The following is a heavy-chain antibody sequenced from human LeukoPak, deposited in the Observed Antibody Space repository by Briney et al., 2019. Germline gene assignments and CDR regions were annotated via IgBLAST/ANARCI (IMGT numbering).Heavy chain of an antibody. D-gene: IGHD2-21*02. J-gene: IGHJ6*02. CDR2: INTNTGNP. Sequence: ASVKVSCKTSGYTFTGYYMQWVRQAPGQGLEWMGWINTNTGNPKSAQGFTERFVFSLDASVSTAYLQISSLKAEDTAVYYCARSYGAFEGDTYYYYGMDVWGQGTTVTVSS. CDR1: GYTFTGYY. CDR3: ARSYGAFEGDTYYYYGMDV. V-gene: IGHV7-4-1*02.